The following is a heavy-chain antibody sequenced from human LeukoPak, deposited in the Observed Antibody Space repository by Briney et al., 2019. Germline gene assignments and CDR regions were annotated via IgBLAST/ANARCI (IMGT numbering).Heavy chain of an antibody. V-gene: IGHV3-30-3*01. D-gene: IGHD1-26*01. CDR3: ARVMKKGGSPPRNAFDI. CDR1: GFTFSSYA. Sequence: GGSLRLSCAASGFTFSSYAMHWVRQAPGKGLEWVAVISYDGSNKYYADSVKGRFTISRDNSKNTLYLQMNSLRAEDTAVYYCARVMKKGGSPPRNAFDIWGQGTMVTVSS. J-gene: IGHJ3*02. CDR2: ISYDGSNK.